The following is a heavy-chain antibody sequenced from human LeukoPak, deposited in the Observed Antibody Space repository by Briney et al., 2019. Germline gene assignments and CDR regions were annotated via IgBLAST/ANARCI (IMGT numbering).Heavy chain of an antibody. CDR3: ARYTSIAVAGSRYYYYYGMDV. D-gene: IGHD6-19*01. CDR1: GGSISSYY. J-gene: IGHJ6*02. CDR2: IYTSGST. Sequence: SETLSLTCTVSGGSISSYYWSWIRQPAGKGLEWIGRIYTSGSTNYNPSLKSRVTMSVDTSKYQFSLKLSSVTAADTAVYYCARYTSIAVAGSRYYYYYGMDVWGQGTTVTVSS. V-gene: IGHV4-4*07.